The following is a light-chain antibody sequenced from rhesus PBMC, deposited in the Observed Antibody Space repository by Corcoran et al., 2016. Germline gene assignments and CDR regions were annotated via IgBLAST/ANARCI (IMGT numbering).Light chain of an antibody. CDR3: QQYSSRPYS. V-gene: IGKV1-22*01. CDR2: KAS. J-gene: IGKJ2*01. Sequence: DIQMTQSPSSLSASVGDTVTITCRASQGISSWLAWYQQKPGKAPKLLIYKASSLQSGGPSRFLSSGSGTDFTLTIRSLQSEDFATYYCQQYSSRPYSFGQGTKVEIK. CDR1: QGISSW.